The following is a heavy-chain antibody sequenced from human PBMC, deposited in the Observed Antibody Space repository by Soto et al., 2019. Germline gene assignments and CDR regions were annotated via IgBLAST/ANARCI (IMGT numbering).Heavy chain of an antibody. V-gene: IGHV3-30*03. D-gene: IGHD3-22*01. CDR2: ISYDGSNK. Sequence: PGGSLRLSCAASGFTFSSYGMHWVRQAPGKGLEWVAVISYDGSNKYYADSVKGRFTISRDNSKNTLYLQMNSLRAEDTAVYYCARSIDSSGNIDYWGQGTLVTVSS. CDR3: ARSIDSSGNIDY. CDR1: GFTFSSYG. J-gene: IGHJ4*02.